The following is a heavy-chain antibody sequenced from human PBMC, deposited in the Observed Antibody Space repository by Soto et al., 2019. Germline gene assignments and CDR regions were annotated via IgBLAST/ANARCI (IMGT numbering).Heavy chain of an antibody. CDR1: GFTFTGYA. D-gene: IGHD1-26*01. Sequence: EVHLLESGGGLVQPGGSLRLSCAVSGFTFTGYAMSWVRQAPGKGLEWVSAISGSGAGTYYADSVKGRFTISRDDSKNTVYLQMSSLRADDTAMYYCARASGGANFRPFDHWGQGTLVTVSS. V-gene: IGHV3-23*01. CDR2: ISGSGAGT. J-gene: IGHJ4*02. CDR3: ARASGGANFRPFDH.